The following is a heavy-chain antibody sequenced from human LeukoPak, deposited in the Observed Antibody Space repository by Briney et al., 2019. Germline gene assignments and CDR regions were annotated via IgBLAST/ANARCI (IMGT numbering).Heavy chain of an antibody. CDR2: IIPIFGTA. CDR3: ARVQYRELSRYYYYYGMDV. D-gene: IGHD3-16*02. CDR1: GGTFSSYA. Sequence: ASVKVSCKASGGTFSSYAISWARQAPGQGLEWMGGIIPIFGTANYAQKFQGRVTITADKSTSTAYMELSSLRSEDTAVYYCARVQYRELSRYYYYYGMDVWGKGTAVTVSS. J-gene: IGHJ6*04. V-gene: IGHV1-69*06.